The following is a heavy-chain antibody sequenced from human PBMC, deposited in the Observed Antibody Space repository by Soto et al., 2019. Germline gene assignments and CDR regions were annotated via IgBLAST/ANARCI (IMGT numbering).Heavy chain of an antibody. V-gene: IGHV3-53*01. D-gene: IGHD3-22*01. J-gene: IGHJ4*02. CDR1: GFTVSSNY. CDR2: IYSGGST. CDR3: ARGGGYYYDSSGLAY. Sequence: VSMLLSCAASGFTVSSNYMSWVRQAPGKGLEWVSVIYSGGSTYYADSVKGRFTISRDNSKNTLYLQMNSLRAEDTAVYYCARGGGYYYDSSGLAYWGQGTLVTVSS.